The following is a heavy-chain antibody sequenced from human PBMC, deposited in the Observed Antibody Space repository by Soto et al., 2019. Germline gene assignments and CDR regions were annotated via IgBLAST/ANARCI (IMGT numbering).Heavy chain of an antibody. CDR1: GGSISSSSYY. D-gene: IGHD3-16*01. Sequence: QLQLQESGPGLVKPSETLSLTCTVSGGSISSSSYYWGWIRQPPGKGLEWIGSIYYSGSTYYNPSPQSRVTISGDTSKNQFSLKLSSVTAADTAVYYCARLPGGPIDYWGQGTLVTVSS. J-gene: IGHJ4*02. CDR2: IYYSGST. CDR3: ARLPGGPIDY. V-gene: IGHV4-39*01.